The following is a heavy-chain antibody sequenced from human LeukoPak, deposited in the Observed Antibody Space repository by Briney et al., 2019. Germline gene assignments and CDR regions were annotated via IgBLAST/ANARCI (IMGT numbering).Heavy chain of an antibody. D-gene: IGHD6-6*01. CDR3: TTEGAARYPPTPYDY. CDR2: IKSKTDGGTT. Sequence: GGSLRLSCAASGFTFSNAWMSWVRQAPGKGLEWVGRIKSKTDGGTTDYAAPVKGRFTISRDDSKNTLYLQMNSLKTEDTAVYYCTTEGAARYPPTPYDYWGQGTLVTVSS. CDR1: GFTFSNAW. V-gene: IGHV3-15*01. J-gene: IGHJ4*02.